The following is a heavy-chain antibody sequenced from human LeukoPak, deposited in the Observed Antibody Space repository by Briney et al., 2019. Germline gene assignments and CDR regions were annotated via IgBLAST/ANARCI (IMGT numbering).Heavy chain of an antibody. J-gene: IGHJ4*02. D-gene: IGHD3-22*01. CDR1: GVSVSSNIYY. V-gene: IGHV4-61*01. CDR2: IYYSGST. CDR3: AREDSSGYLGY. Sequence: SETLSLTCTVSGVSVSSNIYYWNWIRQPPGKGLEWIGYIYYSGSTIYNPSLKSRVTISVDTSKNQFSLKLTSLTAADTAVYYCAREDSSGYLGYWGQGTLVTVSS.